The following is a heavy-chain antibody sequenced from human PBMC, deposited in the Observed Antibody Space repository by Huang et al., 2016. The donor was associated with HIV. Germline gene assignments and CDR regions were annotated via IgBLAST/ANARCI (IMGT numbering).Heavy chain of an antibody. CDR1: GGSFSDQI. CDR3: GMSLRYQCDSRSYWGRYFDY. D-gene: IGHD3-16*01. V-gene: IGHV1-69*01. Sequence: QVQLEQSGPAVRKPGSSVKVSCQASGGSFSDQIISWVRQAPGQRFEWMWAINPRFRATDYAQEFKGRVTRTAEESTAKIYMERNSLTSEDPAVYYWGMSLRYQCDSRSYWGRYFDYWGQGTLVTVSS. CDR2: INPRFRAT. J-gene: IGHJ4*02.